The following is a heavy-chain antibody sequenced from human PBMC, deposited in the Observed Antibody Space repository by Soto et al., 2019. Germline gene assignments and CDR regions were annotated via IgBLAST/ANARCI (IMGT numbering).Heavy chain of an antibody. V-gene: IGHV2-5*02. CDR3: AHRPRGYTYHFDY. CDR2: IYWDDDE. CDR1: GFSLSTRGVG. J-gene: IGHJ4*02. Sequence: QITLKESGPTLVKPTQTLTLTCTFSGFSLSTRGVGVGWIRQPPGKALEWLALIYWDDDEGYSPSLKSRLTTTKDTPKNRVVLIMTNMDPAHTATYYCAHRPRGYTYHFDYWGQGTLVTVSS. D-gene: IGHD5-18*01.